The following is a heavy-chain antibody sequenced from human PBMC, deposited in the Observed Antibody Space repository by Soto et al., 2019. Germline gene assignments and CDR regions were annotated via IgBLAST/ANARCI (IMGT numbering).Heavy chain of an antibody. J-gene: IGHJ6*03. CDR3: ARGAAYGPYYMDV. D-gene: IGHD2-15*01. V-gene: IGHV1-3*01. CDR1: GYTFTTYG. Sequence: ASVKVSCKASGYTFTTYGMQWVRQAPGQWPEWMGWINPGNGDREHSQKFQGRVTVTRDTSASTVYMELSSLTSEDTAVYYCARGAAYGPYYMDVWGNGTTVTSP. CDR2: INPGNGDR.